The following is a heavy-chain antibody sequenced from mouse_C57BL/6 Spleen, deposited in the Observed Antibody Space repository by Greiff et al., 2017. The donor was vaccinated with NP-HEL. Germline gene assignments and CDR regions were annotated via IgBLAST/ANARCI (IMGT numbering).Heavy chain of an antibody. CDR2: ISDGGSYT. J-gene: IGHJ1*03. D-gene: IGHD1-1*01. CDR3: ARETTVVPYWYFDV. V-gene: IGHV5-4*01. Sequence: EVQGVESGGGLVKPGGSLKLSCAASGFTFSSYAMSWVRQTPEKRLEWVATISDGGSYTYYPDNVKGRFTISRDNAKNNLYLQMSHLKSEDTAMYYCARETTVVPYWYFDVWGTGTTVTVSS. CDR1: GFTFSSYA.